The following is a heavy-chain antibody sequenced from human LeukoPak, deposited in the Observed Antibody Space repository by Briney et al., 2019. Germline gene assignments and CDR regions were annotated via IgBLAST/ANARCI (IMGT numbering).Heavy chain of an antibody. CDR3: ARGTYGLGGFDY. D-gene: IGHD3-10*01. CDR1: GDSISSSTAA. J-gene: IGHJ4*02. V-gene: IGHV6-1*01. Sequence: SQSLSLTCAISGDSISSSTAAWSWIRQSPSRGLEWLGRTYYRSKWYNDYSVSVKSRITINPDTSKNQFSLQLNSMTPEDTAVYYCARGTYGLGGFDYLGQGTLVTVSS. CDR2: TYYRSKWYN.